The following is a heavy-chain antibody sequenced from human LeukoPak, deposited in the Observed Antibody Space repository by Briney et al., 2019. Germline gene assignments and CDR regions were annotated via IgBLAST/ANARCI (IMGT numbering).Heavy chain of an antibody. D-gene: IGHD2-2*01. CDR2: IYYSGST. Sequence: SETLSLTCTVSGGSISSYYWSWIRQPPGKGLEWIGYIYYSGSTYYNPSLKSRVTISVDTSKNQFSLKLSSVTAADTAVYYCARDKCSSTYCYDRSIPPGHFDYWGQGTLVTVSS. V-gene: IGHV4-59*12. CDR1: GGSISSYY. J-gene: IGHJ4*02. CDR3: ARDKCSSTYCYDRSIPPGHFDY.